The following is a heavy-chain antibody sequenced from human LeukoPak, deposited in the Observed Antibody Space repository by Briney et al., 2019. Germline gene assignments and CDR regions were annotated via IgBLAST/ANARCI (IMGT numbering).Heavy chain of an antibody. J-gene: IGHJ4*02. V-gene: IGHV3-7*01. CDR1: GGSFSGYY. CDR3: ARARGFDY. CDR2: IKQDGSEK. D-gene: IGHD3-10*01. Sequence: PSETLSLTCAVYGGSFSGYYWSWVRQAPGKGLEWVANIKQDGSEKYYVDSVKGRFTISRDNAKNSLYLQMNSLRAEDTAVYYCARARGFDYWGQGTLVTVSS.